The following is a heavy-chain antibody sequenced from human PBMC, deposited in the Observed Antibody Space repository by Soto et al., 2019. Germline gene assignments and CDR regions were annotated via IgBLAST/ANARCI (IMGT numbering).Heavy chain of an antibody. D-gene: IGHD3-16*02. Sequence: XSVKVSYNASGYTFTSYDINLVRHTTGQGLEWMGWMNPSSGNTGYAQKFQGRVTMTRNTSISTAYMELSSLRSEDTDVYYCARGKRAFFPPLIKYYFDYWGQGTLVTVSS. CDR3: ARGKRAFFPPLIKYYFDY. J-gene: IGHJ4*02. CDR1: GYTFTSYD. CDR2: MNPSSGNT. V-gene: IGHV1-8*01.